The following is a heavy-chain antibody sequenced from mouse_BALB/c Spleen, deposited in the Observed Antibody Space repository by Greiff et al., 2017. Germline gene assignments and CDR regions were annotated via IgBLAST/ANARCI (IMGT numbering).Heavy chain of an antibody. CDR1: GYAFTNYL. CDR3: AREITTRGSYAMDY. Sequence: VQLQQSGAELVRPGTSVKVSCKASGYAFTNYLIEWVKQRPGQGLEWIGVINPGSGGTNYNEKFKGKATLTADKSSSTAYMQLSSLTSDDSAVYFGAREITTRGSYAMDYWGQGTSVTVSS. J-gene: IGHJ4*01. V-gene: IGHV1-54*01. D-gene: IGHD2-4*01. CDR2: INPGSGGT.